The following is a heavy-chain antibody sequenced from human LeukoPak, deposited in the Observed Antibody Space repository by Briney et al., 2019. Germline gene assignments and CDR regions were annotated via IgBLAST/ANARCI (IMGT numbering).Heavy chain of an antibody. Sequence: SETLSLTCTVSGGSISSSSYYWGWIRQPPGKGLEWIGSIYYSGSTYYNPSLKSRVTISVDTSKNQFPLKLSSVTAADTAVYYCARQNYYDSSGYYSTSHPFDYWGQGTLVTVSS. J-gene: IGHJ4*02. D-gene: IGHD3-22*01. CDR2: IYYSGST. CDR1: GGSISSSSYY. V-gene: IGHV4-39*01. CDR3: ARQNYYDSSGYYSTSHPFDY.